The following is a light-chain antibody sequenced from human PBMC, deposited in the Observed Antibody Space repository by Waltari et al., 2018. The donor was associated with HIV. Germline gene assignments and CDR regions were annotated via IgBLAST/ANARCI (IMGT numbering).Light chain of an antibody. CDR3: ATWDDTVNGEL. CDR1: RSNIGSNT. V-gene: IGLV1-44*01. CDR2: SNN. Sequence: QSVLTQPPSASGTPVQRVTISCSGSRSNIGSNTVNWYQQLPGTAPKLLIYSNNQRPSGVPDRFSGSKSGTSASLGISGLQSEDEADYYCATWDDTVNGELFGGGTKLTVL. J-gene: IGLJ2*01.